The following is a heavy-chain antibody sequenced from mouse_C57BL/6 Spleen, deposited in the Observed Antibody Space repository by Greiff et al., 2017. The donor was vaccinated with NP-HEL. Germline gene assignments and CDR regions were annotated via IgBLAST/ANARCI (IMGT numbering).Heavy chain of an antibody. D-gene: IGHD2-1*01. CDR1: GFTFSSYA. Sequence: EVQVVESGGGLVKPGGSLKLSCAASGFTFSSYAMSWVRQTPEKRLEWVATISDGGSYTYYPDNVKGRFTISRDNAKNNLYLQMSHLKSEDTAMYYCARDAYGSWYFDVWGTGTTVTVSS. CDR3: ARDAYGSWYFDV. CDR2: ISDGGSYT. V-gene: IGHV5-4*01. J-gene: IGHJ1*03.